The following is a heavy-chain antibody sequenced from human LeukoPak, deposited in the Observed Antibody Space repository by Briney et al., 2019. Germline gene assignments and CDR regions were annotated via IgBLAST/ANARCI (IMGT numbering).Heavy chain of an antibody. V-gene: IGHV1-46*01. Sequence: ASVKVSCKASGYTFTSYYMHWVRQAPGQGLEWMGIINPSGGSTSYAQKFQGRVTMTSEKYTSTVYMELSSLRPEDTAVYYCGRQTGLYSGSYYRLDYWGQGTLVTVSS. CDR1: GYTFTSYY. CDR3: GRQTGLYSGSYYRLDY. CDR2: INPSGGST. J-gene: IGHJ4*02. D-gene: IGHD1-26*01.